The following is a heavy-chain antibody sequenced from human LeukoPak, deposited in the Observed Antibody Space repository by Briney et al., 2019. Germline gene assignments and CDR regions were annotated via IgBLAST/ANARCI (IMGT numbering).Heavy chain of an antibody. CDR2: ISGNGGST. CDR3: AKDPNGDYIGTFDI. Sequence: GGSLRLSCATSQFNFNKFGMTWIRQAPGKGLEWVSSISGNGGSTQYADSVQGRFAISRDNSKNTLYLQMNSLRAEDTAVYFCAKDPNGDYIGTFDIWGQRTMVTVSS. V-gene: IGHV3-23*01. J-gene: IGHJ3*02. CDR1: QFNFNKFG. D-gene: IGHD4-17*01.